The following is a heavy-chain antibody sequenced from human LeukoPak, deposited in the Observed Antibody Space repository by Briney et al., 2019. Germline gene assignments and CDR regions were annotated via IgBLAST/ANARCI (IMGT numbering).Heavy chain of an antibody. CDR3: ARFSGVVVPAAIYYYYYMDV. Sequence: ASVKVSCKASGYTFTSYGISWVRPAPGQGLAWMGWISAYNGNTNYAQKLQGRVTMTTDTSTSTAYMELRSLRSDDTAVYYCARFSGVVVPAAIYYYYYMDVWGKGTTVTVSS. J-gene: IGHJ6*03. V-gene: IGHV1-18*01. D-gene: IGHD2-2*01. CDR2: ISAYNGNT. CDR1: GYTFTSYG.